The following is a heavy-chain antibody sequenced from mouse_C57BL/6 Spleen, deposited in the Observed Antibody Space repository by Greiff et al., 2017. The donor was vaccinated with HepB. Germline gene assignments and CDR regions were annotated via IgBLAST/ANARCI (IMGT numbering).Heavy chain of an antibody. Sequence: VQLQQPGAELVKPGASVKLSCKASGYTFTSYWMHWVKQRPGRGLEWIGRIDPNSGGTKYNEKFKSKATLTVDKPSSTAYMQLSSRTSEDSAVYYCARKHYYGSSYWYFDVWGTGTTVTVSS. CDR2: IDPNSGGT. CDR1: GYTFTSYW. D-gene: IGHD1-1*01. J-gene: IGHJ1*03. V-gene: IGHV1-72*01. CDR3: ARKHYYGSSYWYFDV.